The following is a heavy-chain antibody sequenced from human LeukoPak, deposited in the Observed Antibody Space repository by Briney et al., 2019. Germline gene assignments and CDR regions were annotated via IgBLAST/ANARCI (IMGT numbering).Heavy chain of an antibody. CDR2: INHSGST. J-gene: IGHJ5*02. V-gene: IGHV4-34*01. CDR3: ARSYSSSWCAKARRGGPSSALGPLLDWFDP. D-gene: IGHD6-13*01. CDR1: GGSFSGYY. Sequence: SETLSLTCAVYGGSFSGYYWSWIRQPPGKGLEWIGEINHSGSTNYNPSLKSRVTISVDTSKNQFSLKLSSVTAADTAVYYCARSYSSSWCAKARRGGPSSALGPLLDWFDPWGQGTLVTVSS.